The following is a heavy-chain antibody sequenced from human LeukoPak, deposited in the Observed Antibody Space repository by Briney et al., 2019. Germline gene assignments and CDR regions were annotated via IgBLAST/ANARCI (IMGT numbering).Heavy chain of an antibody. CDR3: AKDGGSYPLYYFDY. CDR2: ISGSGGST. J-gene: IGHJ4*02. D-gene: IGHD3-16*02. V-gene: IGHV3-23*01. Sequence: PGGSLRLSCAASGFTFSSYAMSWVRQAPGKGLEWVSAISGSGGSTYYADSVKGRFTISRDNSKNTLYLQMNSLRAEDTAVYYCAKDGGSYPLYYFDYWAREPWSPSPQ. CDR1: GFTFSSYA.